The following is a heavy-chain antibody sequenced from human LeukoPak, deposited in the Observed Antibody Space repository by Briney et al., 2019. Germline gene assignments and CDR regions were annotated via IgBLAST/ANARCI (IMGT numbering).Heavy chain of an antibody. CDR1: GYRFTSYW. D-gene: IGHD3-10*01. J-gene: IGHJ5*02. V-gene: IGHV5-51*01. Sequence: GESLKISCKGSGYRFTSYWIGWVRQLPGKGLEWMGIIYPGDSDTRYSPSFQGQVTTSADKSISTAYLQWSSLKASDTAIYYCAILSGSYYSHFDPWGQGTLVTVSS. CDR3: AILSGSYYSHFDP. CDR2: IYPGDSDT.